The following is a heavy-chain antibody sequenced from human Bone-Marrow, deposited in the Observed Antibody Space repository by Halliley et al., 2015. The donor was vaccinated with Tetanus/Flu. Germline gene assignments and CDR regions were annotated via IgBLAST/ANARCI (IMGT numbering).Heavy chain of an antibody. Sequence: SLRLSCEASGFTVSNYWMHWVRRAPGKGLEWVSRIDSDGRSTTYADSVKGRFTISRVNAKNTVYLQMGSLRADDTAVYYCARAPYYESSGYVCDFWGQGTPVPVSS. V-gene: IGHV3-74*01. J-gene: IGHJ4*02. CDR1: GFTVSNYW. CDR3: ARAPYYESSGYVCDF. D-gene: IGHD3-22*01. CDR2: IDSDGRST.